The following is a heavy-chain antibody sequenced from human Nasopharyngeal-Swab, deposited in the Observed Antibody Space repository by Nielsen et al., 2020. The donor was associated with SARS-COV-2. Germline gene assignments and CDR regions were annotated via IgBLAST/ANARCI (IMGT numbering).Heavy chain of an antibody. CDR2: IYRLGGT. J-gene: IGHJ4*02. V-gene: IGHV4-31*03. CDR1: GGSISSGDYY. D-gene: IGHD1-1*01. Sequence: SETLSLTCTVSGGSISSGDYYWSWIRQLPGKGLEWSGYIYRLGGTSYNPSLKSRVTISLDASNNQFSLRLSSVTAADTAMFYCARGTPFDYWGQGILVTVSS. CDR3: ARGTPFDY.